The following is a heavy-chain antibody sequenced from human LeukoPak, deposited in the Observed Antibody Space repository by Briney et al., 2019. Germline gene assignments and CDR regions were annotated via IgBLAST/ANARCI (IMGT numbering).Heavy chain of an antibody. CDR2: ISAYNGNT. D-gene: IGHD3-3*01. CDR1: GYTFTSYG. Sequence: ASVKVSCKASGYTFTSYGISWVRQAPGQGLEWMGWISAYNGNTNYAQKLQGRVTITADESTSTAYMELSSLRSEDTAVYYCARDDFTLWGQGTLVTVSS. J-gene: IGHJ4*02. V-gene: IGHV1-18*01. CDR3: ARDDFTL.